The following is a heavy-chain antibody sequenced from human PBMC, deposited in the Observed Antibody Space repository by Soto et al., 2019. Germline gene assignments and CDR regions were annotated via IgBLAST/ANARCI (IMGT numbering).Heavy chain of an antibody. Sequence: LSLTCIVSGVSVTSYTWSLVRQPANKGLEWIGRVFSSVSATYSPSLKSRVRISMDTPENRVSLKLDSVTAADAGVYYCTRDGMTTGDTWGPGTLVTVSS. CDR1: GVSVTSYT. D-gene: IGHD2-21*02. CDR3: TRDGMTTGDT. J-gene: IGHJ4*02. CDR2: VFSSVSA. V-gene: IGHV4-4*07.